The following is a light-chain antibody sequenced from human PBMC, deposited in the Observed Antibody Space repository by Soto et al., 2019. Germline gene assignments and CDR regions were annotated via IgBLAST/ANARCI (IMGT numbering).Light chain of an antibody. J-gene: IGLJ2*01. Sequence: QSALTQPASVSGSPGQSITISCTGTSSDVGGYNYVSWYQQHPGKAPKLMIYDVSNRPSGVSNRFSGSKSGNTASLTISGIQAEDEADYYCCSYTSSSTLVFGGGTKVTVL. CDR1: SSDVGGYNY. CDR3: CSYTSSSTLV. V-gene: IGLV2-14*01. CDR2: DVS.